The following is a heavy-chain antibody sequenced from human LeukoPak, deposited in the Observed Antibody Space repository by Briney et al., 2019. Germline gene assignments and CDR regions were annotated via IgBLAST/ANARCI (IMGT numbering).Heavy chain of an antibody. CDR2: ISSSGSTI. CDR3: ARDEQQLVGY. Sequence: LSLTCTVSGGSISSSSYYWGWIRQAPGKGLEWVSYISSSGSTIYYADSVKGRFTISRDNARNSLYLQMNSLRAEDTAVYYCARDEQQLVGYWGQGTLVTVSS. D-gene: IGHD6-13*01. J-gene: IGHJ4*02. CDR1: GGSISSSSYY. V-gene: IGHV3-11*01.